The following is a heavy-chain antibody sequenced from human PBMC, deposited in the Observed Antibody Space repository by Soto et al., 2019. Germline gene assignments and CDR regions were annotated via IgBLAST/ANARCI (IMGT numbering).Heavy chain of an antibody. Sequence: EVQLSGSGGGLVQPGGSLRLSCAASGFTFSSYAMSWVRQAPGKGLEWXXXXSGSSTSTYYADSVKGRFTISRXXXXNTXXLQMNSLRAEDTAVYYCAKDPSSGFAMENYFDYWGQGTLVTVSS. J-gene: IGHJ4*02. CDR3: AKDPSSGFAMENYFDY. CDR2: XSGSSTST. V-gene: IGHV3-23*01. D-gene: IGHD3-10*01. CDR1: GFTFSSYA.